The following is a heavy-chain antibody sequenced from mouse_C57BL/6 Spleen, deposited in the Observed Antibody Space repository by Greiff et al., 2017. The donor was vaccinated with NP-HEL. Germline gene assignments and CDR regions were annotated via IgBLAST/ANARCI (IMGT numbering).Heavy chain of an antibody. D-gene: IGHD2-3*01. J-gene: IGHJ4*01. CDR3: ARYDDSYYYAMDY. V-gene: IGHV1-82*01. CDR1: GYAFSSSW. CDR2: IYPGDGDT. Sequence: VQLQQSGPELVKPGASVKISCKASGYAFSSSWMNWVKQRPGKGLEWIGRIYPGDGDTNYNGKFKGKATLTADKSSSTAYMQLSSLTSEDSAVYFCARYDDSYYYAMDYWGQGTSVTVSS.